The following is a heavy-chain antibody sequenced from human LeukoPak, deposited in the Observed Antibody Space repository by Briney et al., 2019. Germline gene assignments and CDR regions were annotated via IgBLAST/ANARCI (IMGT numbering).Heavy chain of an antibody. V-gene: IGHV4-34*01. CDR3: ARRDSSGSIDY. D-gene: IGHD3-22*01. CDR2: INHSGST. J-gene: IGHJ4*02. CDR1: GGSFSGYY. Sequence: SETLSLTCAVYGGSFSGYYWSWIRQPPGKGLEWIGEINHSGSTNYNPSLKSRVTISVDTSKNQFSLKLSSVTAADTAAYYCARRDSSGSIDYWGQGTLVTVSS.